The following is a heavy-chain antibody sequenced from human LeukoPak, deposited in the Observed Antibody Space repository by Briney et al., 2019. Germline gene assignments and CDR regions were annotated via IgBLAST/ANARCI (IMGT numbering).Heavy chain of an antibody. CDR2: ISSGGDRT. V-gene: IGHV3-23*01. Sequence: GGSLRFSCAATGSSFSSYALSWVRQAPGKGLEWVSAISSGGDRTYYADSVTGRFTISRDNSKNMLFLQMSSLRAEDAAMYYCTREAIATGYAYDWGQGTLVTVFS. D-gene: IGHD3-16*01. J-gene: IGHJ4*02. CDR1: GSSFSSYA. CDR3: TREAIATGYAYD.